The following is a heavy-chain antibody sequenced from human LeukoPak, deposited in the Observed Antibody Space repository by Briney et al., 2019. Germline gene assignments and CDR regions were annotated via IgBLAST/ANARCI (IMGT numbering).Heavy chain of an antibody. CDR1: GYTFTDYY. D-gene: IGHD2-8*01. CDR3: ARAGGCSWFDP. Sequence: ASVKVSCKASGYTFTDYYMHWVRQAPGQGLEWMGWINPNSGGTNYAQKFQGRVTMTTDTSMSTAYMELSRLTSDDTAVYYCARAGGCSWFDPWGQGTLVTVSS. CDR2: INPNSGGT. V-gene: IGHV1-2*02. J-gene: IGHJ5*02.